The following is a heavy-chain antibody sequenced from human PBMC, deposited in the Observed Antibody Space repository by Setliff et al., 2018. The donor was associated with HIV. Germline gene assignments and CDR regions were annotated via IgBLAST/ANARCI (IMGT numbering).Heavy chain of an antibody. CDR2: INAGNGET. V-gene: IGHV1-3*01. J-gene: IGHJ4*02. Sequence: ASVKVSCKASGDTFTTYALHWVRQAPGQRLEWMGWINAGNGETKSSQKFQGRVTITRDTSASTAYMELSSLRSEDTGVYYCAIGSSNWPHRPNNYYFDYWGQGTPVTVSS. D-gene: IGHD6-13*01. CDR3: AIGSSNWPHRPNNYYFDY. CDR1: GDTFTTYA.